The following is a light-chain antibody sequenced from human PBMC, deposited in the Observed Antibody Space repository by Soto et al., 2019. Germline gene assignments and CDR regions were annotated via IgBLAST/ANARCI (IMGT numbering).Light chain of an antibody. CDR3: QQRSNWPLS. CDR1: QSVSSS. Sequence: PGERATLSCRASQSVSSSLAWYQQKPGQAPRLLIYDASNRATGIPARFSGSGSEPDFNRTVSSLEPEDFAVYYCQQRSNWPLSFGGGTKVEIK. CDR2: DAS. V-gene: IGKV3-11*01. J-gene: IGKJ4*01.